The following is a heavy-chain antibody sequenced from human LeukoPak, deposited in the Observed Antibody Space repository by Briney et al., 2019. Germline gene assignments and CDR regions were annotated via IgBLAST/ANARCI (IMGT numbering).Heavy chain of an antibody. J-gene: IGHJ4*02. CDR1: GGTFSSYA. CDR3: ARAWGYCSSTSCYTFDY. V-gene: IGHV1-69*01. D-gene: IGHD2-2*02. CDR2: IIPIFGTA. Sequence: ASVKVSCKASGGTFSSYAISWVRQAPGQGLEWMGGIIPIFGTANYAQKFQGRVTITADESTSTAYMELSSLRSEDTAVYYCARAWGYCSSTSCYTFDYWGQGTLVTVSS.